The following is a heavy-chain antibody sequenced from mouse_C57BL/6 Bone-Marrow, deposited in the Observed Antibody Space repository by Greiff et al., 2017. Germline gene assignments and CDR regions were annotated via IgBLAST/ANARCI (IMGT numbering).Heavy chain of an antibody. CDR3: ARRYYGSSPSWFAY. Sequence: VKLMASGAELARPGASVKLSCKASGYTFTSYGISWVKPRTGQGLEWIGEIYPRSGNTYYNEKFKGKATLTADKSSSTAYMELRSLTSEDSAVYFCARRYYGSSPSWFAYWGQGTLVTVSA. CDR2: IYPRSGNT. CDR1: GYTFTSYG. J-gene: IGHJ3*01. D-gene: IGHD1-1*01. V-gene: IGHV1-81*01.